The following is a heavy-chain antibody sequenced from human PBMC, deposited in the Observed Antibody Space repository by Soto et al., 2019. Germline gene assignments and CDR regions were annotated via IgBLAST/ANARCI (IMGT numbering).Heavy chain of an antibody. D-gene: IGHD3-22*01. J-gene: IGHJ3*01. V-gene: IGHV1-18*01. CDR2: ISAYNGNT. CDR3: TTGGYYYDSSGYYPL. CDR1: GYTFTSYG. Sequence: SVKVPCRASGYTFTSYGISWVRQAPGQGLEWMGWISAYNGNTNYAQKLQGRVTMTTDTSTSTAYMELRSLRSDDTAVYYCTTGGYYYDSSGYYPLWGQGTMVTASS.